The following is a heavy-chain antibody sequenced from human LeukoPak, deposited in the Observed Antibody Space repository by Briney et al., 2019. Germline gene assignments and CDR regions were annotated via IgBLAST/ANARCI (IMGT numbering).Heavy chain of an antibody. J-gene: IGHJ4*02. CDR3: AKESPWMGRPFDY. Sequence: GGSLRLSCAASGFTFSSYGMHWVRQAPGKGLEWVAVISYDGSNKYYAGSVKGRFTISRDNSKNTLYLQMNSLRAEDKAVYYCAKESPWMGRPFDYWGQGTLVTVSS. V-gene: IGHV3-30*18. CDR1: GFTFSSYG. D-gene: IGHD1-1*01. CDR2: ISYDGSNK.